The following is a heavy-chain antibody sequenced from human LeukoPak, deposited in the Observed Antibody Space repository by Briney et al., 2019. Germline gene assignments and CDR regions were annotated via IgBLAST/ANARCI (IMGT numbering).Heavy chain of an antibody. CDR2: IYSAST. CDR3: ARGYSTSWTYYFDY. J-gene: IGHJ4*02. D-gene: IGHD6-13*01. CDR1: DGGITGYY. Sequence: PSETLSLTCSVSDGGITGYYWGWLRQPPGKGLEWIGHIYSASTNYNPSLKSRVTMSVDTSKNHFSLRLNSVTAADTAVYYWARGYSTSWTYYFDYWGQGAVVTVSS. V-gene: IGHV4-59*01.